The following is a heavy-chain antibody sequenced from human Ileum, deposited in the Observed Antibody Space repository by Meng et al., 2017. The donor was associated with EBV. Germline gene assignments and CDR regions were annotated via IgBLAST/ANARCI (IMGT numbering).Heavy chain of an antibody. D-gene: IGHD3-16*01. J-gene: IGHJ5*02. CDR3: ARGGDLELPPFDP. V-gene: IGHV4-59*07. CDR2: LPSRGSF. Sequence: QARLQASGPGLVPPSAALSLPCPVSAGFLRTASWDWLLHPPGSCLAWLGSLPSRGSFPSPPSLSRRVPLSVAPSKNQLSLKLRSVTSAAPAVYYCARGGDLELPPFDPWGQGTLVTVSS. CDR1: AGFLRTAS.